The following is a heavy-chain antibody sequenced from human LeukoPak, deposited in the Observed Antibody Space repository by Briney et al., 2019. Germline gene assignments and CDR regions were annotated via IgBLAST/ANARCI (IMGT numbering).Heavy chain of an antibody. CDR2: ISRGSNNI. V-gene: IGHV3-48*04. CDR3: ARAPGASSWRYGMDV. CDR1: GFTLSLYS. D-gene: IGHD6-13*01. Sequence: QPGGSLRLSCAASGFTLSLYSMNWVRQAPGKGLEWVSYISRGSNNIHYADSVKGRFTISRDNGKNSLFLQMNSLRAEDTAVYYCARAPGASSWRYGMDVWGQGTTVTVSS. J-gene: IGHJ6*02.